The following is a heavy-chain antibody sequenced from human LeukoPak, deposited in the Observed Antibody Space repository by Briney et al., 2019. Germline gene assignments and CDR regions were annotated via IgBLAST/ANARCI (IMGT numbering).Heavy chain of an antibody. D-gene: IGHD4-17*01. CDR2: IYAGGTT. V-gene: IGHV3-69-1*01. J-gene: IGHJ4*02. Sequence: PGGSLRLSCAASGFTFSNFGMNWVRQAPGKGLEWVSVIYAGGTTYHADSVKGRFTISRDNAKNSVFLQMNSLRAEDTAVYYCARDTSTVTNREFDYWGQGTLVTVSS. CDR1: GFTFSNFG. CDR3: ARDTSTVTNREFDY.